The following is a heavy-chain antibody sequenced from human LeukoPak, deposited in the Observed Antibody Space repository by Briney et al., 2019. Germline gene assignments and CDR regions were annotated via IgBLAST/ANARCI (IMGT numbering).Heavy chain of an antibody. Sequence: GGSLRLSCAASGLTVSSNYISWVRQAPGKGLERVSVIYSAGTTYYADSVKGRFTISRDNSKNTLYLQMNSLRVEDTAVYYCASQSTPVLPFDIWGQGTMVTVSS. CDR1: GLTVSSNY. V-gene: IGHV3-66*04. CDR2: IYSAGTT. J-gene: IGHJ3*02. CDR3: ASQSTPVLPFDI.